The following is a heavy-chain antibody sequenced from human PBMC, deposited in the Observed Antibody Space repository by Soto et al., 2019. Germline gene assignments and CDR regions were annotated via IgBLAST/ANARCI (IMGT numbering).Heavy chain of an antibody. Sequence: QITLKESGPTLVEPTQTLTLTCSFSGFSLSSSGVGVGWLRQAPGKALECLGIIYWDNDRRYNPSLKKRLTLTKTTAKDRVILTMTYMEPVDTAAYYWAHRVPYYSYWDVGWFDTWGQETLVTVS. D-gene: IGHD3-10*01. CDR2: IYWDNDR. V-gene: IGHV2-5*02. CDR1: GFSLSSSGVG. CDR3: AHRVPYYSYWDVGWFDT. J-gene: IGHJ5*02.